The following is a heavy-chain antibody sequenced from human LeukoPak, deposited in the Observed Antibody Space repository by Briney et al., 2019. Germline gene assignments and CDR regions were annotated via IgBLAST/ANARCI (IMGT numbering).Heavy chain of an antibody. Sequence: SVKVSCKASGGTFSSYAISWVRQAPGQGLEWMGRMIPIFGTANYAQKFQGRVTITADESTSTAYMELSSLRSEDTTVYYCARGGVGATEFDYWGQGTLVTVSS. J-gene: IGHJ4*02. D-gene: IGHD1-26*01. CDR1: GGTFSSYA. V-gene: IGHV1-69*13. CDR3: ARGGVGATEFDY. CDR2: MIPIFGTA.